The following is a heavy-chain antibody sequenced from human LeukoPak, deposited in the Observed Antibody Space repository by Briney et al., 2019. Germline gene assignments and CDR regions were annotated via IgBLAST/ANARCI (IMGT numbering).Heavy chain of an antibody. CDR2: IWYDGSNK. D-gene: IGHD2-15*01. Sequence: GGSLRLSCAASGFTFSSYGMHWVRQAPGKGLEWVAVIWYDGSNKYYADSVKGRFTISRDDSKNTLYLQMNSLRAEDTAVYYCATYKGYCSGGSCFPLDYWGQGTLVTVSS. V-gene: IGHV3-33*01. CDR1: GFTFSSYG. J-gene: IGHJ4*02. CDR3: ATYKGYCSGGSCFPLDY.